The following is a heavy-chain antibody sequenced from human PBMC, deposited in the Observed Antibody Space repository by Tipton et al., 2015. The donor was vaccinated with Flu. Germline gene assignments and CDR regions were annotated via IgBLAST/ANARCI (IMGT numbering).Heavy chain of an antibody. CDR3: ARLNSGRIVPAATWGDS. CDR1: GFTFSSNG. Sequence: SLRLSCAASGFTFSSNGMTWVRQAPGKGLEWVSAISGSGTSTYYADSVKGRFTISRDNSENALYLQLNSLRVEDTAVYYCARLNSGRIVPAATWGDSWGQGTLVTVSS. J-gene: IGHJ4*02. V-gene: IGHV3-23*01. CDR2: ISGSGTST. D-gene: IGHD2-2*01.